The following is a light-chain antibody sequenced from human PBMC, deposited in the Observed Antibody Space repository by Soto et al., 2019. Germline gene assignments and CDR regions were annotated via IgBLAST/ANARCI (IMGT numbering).Light chain of an antibody. V-gene: IGKV1-17*01. CDR1: QDIGKD. CDR3: LQHNNYPRA. CDR2: AAS. Sequence: DIQMTQSPSSLPASVGDRVTITCRASQDIGKDLGWYQQRPGKAPKRLIYAASSLQSGVPSRFSGSGSGTEFILTISSLQPEDFATYYCLQHNNYPRAFGQGTKVEIK. J-gene: IGKJ1*01.